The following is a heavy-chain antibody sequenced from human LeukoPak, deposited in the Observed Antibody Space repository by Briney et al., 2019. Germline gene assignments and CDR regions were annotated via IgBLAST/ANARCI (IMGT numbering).Heavy chain of an antibody. V-gene: IGHV4-59*08. J-gene: IGHJ4*02. CDR3: ARLGGYRLRDFDY. Sequence: PSETLSLTCTVSGGSISSYYWSWIRQPPGKGLEWIGYINYSGSTNYNPSLKSRVTISVDTSKNQFSLKLSSVTAADTAVYYCARLGGYRLRDFDYWGQGTLVTVSS. CDR2: INYSGST. D-gene: IGHD5-12*01. CDR1: GGSISSYY.